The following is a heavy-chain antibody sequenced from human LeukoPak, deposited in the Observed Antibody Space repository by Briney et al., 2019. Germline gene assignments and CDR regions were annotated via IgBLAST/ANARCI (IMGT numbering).Heavy chain of an antibody. V-gene: IGHV4-38-2*02. CDR3: ARQLFPKILGYCSGGSCYSDGHAFDI. D-gene: IGHD2-15*01. CDR2: IYHSGST. J-gene: IGHJ3*02. Sequence: SETLSLTCTVSGYSISSGYYWGWIRQPPGKGLEWIGSIYHSGSTYYNPSLKSRVTISVDTSKNQFSLKLSSVTAADTAVYYCARQLFPKILGYCSGGSCYSDGHAFDIWGQGTMVTVSS. CDR1: GYSISSGYY.